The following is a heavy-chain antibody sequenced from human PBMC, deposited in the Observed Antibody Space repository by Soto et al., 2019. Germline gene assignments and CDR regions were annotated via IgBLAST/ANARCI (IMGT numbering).Heavy chain of an antibody. CDR1: GYSFTSYW. V-gene: IGHV5-51*01. CDR3: ARTAAAGKYYYGTDV. D-gene: IGHD6-13*01. CDR2: IYPGDSDT. J-gene: IGHJ6*02. Sequence: PGESLKISCKGSGYSFTSYWIGWVRQMPWKGLEWMGIIYPGDSDTRYSPSFQGQVTISADKSISTAYLQWSSLKASDTAMYYCARTAAAGKYYYGTDVWGQGTTVTVSS.